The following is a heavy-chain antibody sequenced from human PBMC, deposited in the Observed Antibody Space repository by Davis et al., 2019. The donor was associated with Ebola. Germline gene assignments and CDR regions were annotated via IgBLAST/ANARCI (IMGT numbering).Heavy chain of an antibody. CDR1: GYTLTELS. CDR3: ARMCSSTSCYGNYYYYGMDV. Sequence: ASVKVSCKVSGYTLTELSMHWVRQAPGKGLEWMGRINPNSGGTNYAQKFQGRVTMTRDTSISTAYMELSRLRSDDTAVYYCARMCSSTSCYGNYYYYGMDVWGKGTTVTVSS. V-gene: IGHV1-2*06. CDR2: INPNSGGT. J-gene: IGHJ6*04. D-gene: IGHD2-2*01.